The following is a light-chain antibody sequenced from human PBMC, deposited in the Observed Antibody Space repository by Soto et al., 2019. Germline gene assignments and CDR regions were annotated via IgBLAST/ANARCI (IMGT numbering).Light chain of an antibody. Sequence: EIVLTQSPGTLSLSPGERATLSCRASQSVSSNNLAWYQQRPGQAPRVVIYGASTRATGIPERFSGSGSGRDFTLTTSRLELEDFAVYYCQQYGRSPFTFGPGNKVDIK. CDR2: GAS. J-gene: IGKJ3*01. CDR3: QQYGRSPFT. CDR1: QSVSSNN. V-gene: IGKV3-20*01.